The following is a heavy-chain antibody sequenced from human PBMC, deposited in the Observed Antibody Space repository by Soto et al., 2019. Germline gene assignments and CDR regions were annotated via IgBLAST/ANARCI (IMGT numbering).Heavy chain of an antibody. CDR3: ARERYYGMDV. J-gene: IGHJ6*02. CDR1: GGSISSYY. CDR2: IYYSGST. V-gene: IGHV4-59*01. Sequence: ASETLSLTCTVSGGSISSYYWSWIRQPPGKGLEWIGNIYYSGSTNYNPSLKSRVTISVDTSKNQFSLKLSSVTAADTAVYYCARERYYGMDVWGQGTTVTV.